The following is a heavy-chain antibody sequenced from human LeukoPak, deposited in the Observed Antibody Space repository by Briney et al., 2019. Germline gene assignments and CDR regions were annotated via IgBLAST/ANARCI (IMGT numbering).Heavy chain of an antibody. CDR1: GFTLSTYW. J-gene: IGHJ4*02. D-gene: IGHD3-3*01. CDR2: IKEDGSLK. V-gene: IGHV3-7*03. CDR3: ARDVLGRSGEQLDY. Sequence: PGGSLRLSCATSGFTLSTYWMTWVRQAPGKGLQWVANIKEDGSLKYYVDSVKGRFTISRDNAKNSLYLRMNSLRVEDTAVYYCARDVLGRSGEQLDYWGQGTLVTVSS.